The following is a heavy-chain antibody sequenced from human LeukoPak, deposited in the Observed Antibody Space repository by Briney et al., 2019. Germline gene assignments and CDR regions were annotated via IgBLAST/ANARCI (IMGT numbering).Heavy chain of an antibody. D-gene: IGHD3-10*02. CDR2: IRFDGSKE. Sequence: PGGSLRLSCAASGFTFSNYGMHWVRQAPGKGLEWVAFIRFDGSKEYYADSVKGRFTISRDNSKNTLYLQMNSLRAEDTAVYYCAELGITMIGGVWGKGTTVTISS. V-gene: IGHV3-30*02. CDR1: GFTFSNYG. J-gene: IGHJ6*04. CDR3: AELGITMIGGV.